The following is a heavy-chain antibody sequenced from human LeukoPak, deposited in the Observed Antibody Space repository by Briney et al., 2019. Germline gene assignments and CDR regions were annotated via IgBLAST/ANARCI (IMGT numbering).Heavy chain of an antibody. V-gene: IGHV3-74*01. CDR2: INSDGSST. CDR3: ARDRLEHGWRFFDY. CDR1: GFTFSGYW. D-gene: IGHD1/OR15-1a*01. Sequence: GGSLRLSCAASGFTFSGYWMHWVRQAPGKGLVWVSRINSDGSSTSYADSVKGRFTISRDNAKNTLYLPMHSLRAEDTAVYYCARDRLEHGWRFFDYWGQGTLATVPS. J-gene: IGHJ4*02.